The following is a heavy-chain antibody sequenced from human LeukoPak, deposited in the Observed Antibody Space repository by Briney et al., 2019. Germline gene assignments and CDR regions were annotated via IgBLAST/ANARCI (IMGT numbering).Heavy chain of an antibody. D-gene: IGHD2-2*01. V-gene: IGHV1-8*01. CDR2: MNSNSGNT. CDR3: ARASYLGAFDI. CDR1: GYTFTSYD. Sequence: APVKVSCKASGYTFTSYDINWVRQATGQGLEWMGWMNSNSGNTGYAQKFQGRVTMTRNTSISTAYMELSSLRSEDTVVYYCARASYLGAFDIWGQGTMVTVSS. J-gene: IGHJ3*02.